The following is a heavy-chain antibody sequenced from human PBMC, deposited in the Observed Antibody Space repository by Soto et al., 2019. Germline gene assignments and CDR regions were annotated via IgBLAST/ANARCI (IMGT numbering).Heavy chain of an antibody. CDR1: GFTFNNAG. D-gene: IGHD3-22*01. Sequence: GQLVESGGGLVKPGGSLRLSCAASGFTFNNAGMSWVRQAPGKGLEWVGRVKSKTEGGTVDYAAPVKGRFSISRDDSTNTLYVQMNSLKTEDPAVYYCAAMSGHSSVWFDHCGQGTLVTVSS. J-gene: IGHJ5*02. V-gene: IGHV3-15*01. CDR3: AAMSGHSSVWFDH. CDR2: VKSKTEGGTV.